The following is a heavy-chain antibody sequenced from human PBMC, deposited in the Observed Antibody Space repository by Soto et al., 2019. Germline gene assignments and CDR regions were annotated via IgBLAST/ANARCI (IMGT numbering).Heavy chain of an antibody. CDR3: ARDRMKLIAAGDALDI. CDR1: GYSFVAYY. V-gene: IGHV1-2*02. Sequence: QVQLVQSGAEVKKPGTSVRVSCKASGYSFVAYYVHWVRQAPGQGLEWMGWINPNSGGSDSAQKFQGRVTMTNDRSTDTVYMELRGLKADDTAVYYCARDRMKLIAAGDALDIWGQGTAVIVSS. D-gene: IGHD6-25*01. CDR2: INPNSGGS. J-gene: IGHJ3*02.